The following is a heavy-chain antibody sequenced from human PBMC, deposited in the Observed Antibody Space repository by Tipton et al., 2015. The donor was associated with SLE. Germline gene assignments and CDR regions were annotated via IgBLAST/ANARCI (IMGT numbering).Heavy chain of an antibody. CDR3: VKSVVVVSPRDYYYYMDV. Sequence: TLSLTCAVYDESLSNYHWSWIRQPPGKGLEWIGEVNGYGRATYNPSLKSRVTLSVDMSKNQFSLRLSSVTAADTGVYYCVKSVVVVSPRDYYYYMDVWGKGTTVTVSS. D-gene: IGHD2-15*01. CDR2: VNGYGRA. V-gene: IGHV4-34*01. J-gene: IGHJ6*03. CDR1: DESLSNYH.